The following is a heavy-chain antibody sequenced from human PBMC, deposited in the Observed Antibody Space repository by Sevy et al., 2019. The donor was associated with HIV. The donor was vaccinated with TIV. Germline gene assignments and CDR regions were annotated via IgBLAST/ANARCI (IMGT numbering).Heavy chain of an antibody. J-gene: IGHJ4*02. Sequence: SETLSLTCTVSGGSISSYYWSWIRQPPGKGLEWIGYIYYSGSTNYNPSLKSRVTISVDTSKNQFSLKLSSVTAADTAVYYCARVRRPYCSGGSCYSSGFDYWGQGTLVTVSS. D-gene: IGHD2-15*01. CDR3: ARVRRPYCSGGSCYSSGFDY. CDR2: IYYSGST. V-gene: IGHV4-59*01. CDR1: GGSISSYY.